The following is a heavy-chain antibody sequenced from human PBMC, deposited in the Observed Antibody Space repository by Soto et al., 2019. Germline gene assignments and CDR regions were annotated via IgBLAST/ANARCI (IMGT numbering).Heavy chain of an antibody. D-gene: IGHD6-13*01. J-gene: IGHJ4*02. Sequence: SVKVSCKASGGTFSSYAISWVRQAPVQGLEWMGGIIPIFGTANYAQKFQGRVTITADESTSTAYMELSSLRSEDTAVYYCARGGGEYSSSWDFDYWGQGTLVTVSS. CDR1: GGTFSSYA. CDR2: IIPIFGTA. V-gene: IGHV1-69*13. CDR3: ARGGGEYSSSWDFDY.